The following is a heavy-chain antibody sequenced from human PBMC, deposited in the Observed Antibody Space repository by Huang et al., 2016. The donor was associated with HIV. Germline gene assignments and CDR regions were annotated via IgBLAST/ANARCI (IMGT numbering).Heavy chain of an antibody. CDR2: KREGSGQK. J-gene: IGHJ3*02. Sequence: EVQLVESGGGLVQPGGSLRLSCAASDFAFSSYWMMWLRQVPGKRLGWVASKREGSGQKDDLDSVKGRFIISRDNPKESLYLQMNNLRAEDAAVYYCARDAFIKAFDIWGQGTLVTVSS. CDR3: ARDAFIKAFDI. CDR1: DFAFSSYW. V-gene: IGHV3-7*01. D-gene: IGHD3-3*02.